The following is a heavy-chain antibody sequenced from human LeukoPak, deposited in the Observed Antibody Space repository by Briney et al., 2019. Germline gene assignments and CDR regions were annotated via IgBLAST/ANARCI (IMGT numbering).Heavy chain of an antibody. J-gene: IGHJ3*02. CDR1: GGSFSGYY. V-gene: IGHV4-34*01. CDR2: INHSGST. Sequence: PETLSLTCAVYGGSFSGYYWSWIRQPPGKGLEWIGEINHSGSTNYNPSLKSRVTISVGTSKNQFSLKLSSVTAADTAVYYCARKRVVKHRGAFDIWGQGTMVTVSS. D-gene: IGHD3-22*01. CDR3: ARKRVVKHRGAFDI.